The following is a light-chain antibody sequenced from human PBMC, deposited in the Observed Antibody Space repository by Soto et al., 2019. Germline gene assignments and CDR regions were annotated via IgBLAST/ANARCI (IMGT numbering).Light chain of an antibody. Sequence: QSVLTQPAYVSGSPGQSISISCTGTSSDVGGFNYVSWFQQHPGKAPKLLIYDVINRPSGVSHRFSGSKSGNTASLTISGLQAEDEADYYCTSYTSSSTYVFGTGTKVTVL. CDR1: SSDVGGFNY. V-gene: IGLV2-14*01. J-gene: IGLJ1*01. CDR2: DVI. CDR3: TSYTSSSTYV.